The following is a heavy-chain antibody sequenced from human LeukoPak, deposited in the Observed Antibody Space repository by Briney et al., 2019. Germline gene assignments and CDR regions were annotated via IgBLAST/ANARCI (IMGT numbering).Heavy chain of an antibody. CDR2: IYPGDSNT. CDR3: ARSWIYHSGKHPPSDAFDI. D-gene: IGHD1-14*01. V-gene: IGHV5-51*01. CDR1: GYSFTSYW. J-gene: IGHJ3*02. Sequence: GESLKISCKGSGYSFTSYWIGWVRQMPGKGLEWMGIIYPGDSNTRYSPSFQGQVTISADKSISTAFLQWSSLKASDTAMYYCARSWIYHSGKHPPSDAFDIWGQGTMVTVSS.